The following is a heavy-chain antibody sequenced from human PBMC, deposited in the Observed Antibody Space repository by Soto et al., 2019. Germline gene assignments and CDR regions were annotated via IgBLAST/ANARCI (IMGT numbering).Heavy chain of an antibody. Sequence: EVQLVETGGGLIQPGGSLRLSCAASGFIVSRSYMSWVRQAPGKGLEWVSGIYTGATASYADSVKGRFTISRDNSENTVSLQMNSLRVEDTAVYYCGRLGTYYKPWSGIYGLDVWGLGTTVTVSS. CDR3: GRLGTYYKPWSGIYGLDV. V-gene: IGHV3-53*02. D-gene: IGHD3-3*01. CDR1: GFIVSRSY. J-gene: IGHJ6*02. CDR2: IYTGATA.